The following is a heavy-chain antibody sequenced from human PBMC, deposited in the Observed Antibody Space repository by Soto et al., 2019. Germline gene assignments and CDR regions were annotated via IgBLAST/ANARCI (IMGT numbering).Heavy chain of an antibody. CDR3: TTESYCSGGSCYSVFYLDY. D-gene: IGHD2-15*01. CDR2: IKSKTDGGTT. CDR1: GFTFNNAW. J-gene: IGHJ4*02. V-gene: IGHV3-15*01. Sequence: PGGSLRLSCAASGFTFNNAWMSWVRQAPGKGLEWVGRIKSKTDGGTTDYAAPVKGRFTISRDDSKNTLYLQMNSLKPEDTAVYYCTTESYCSGGSCYSVFYLDYWGQGTLVTVSS.